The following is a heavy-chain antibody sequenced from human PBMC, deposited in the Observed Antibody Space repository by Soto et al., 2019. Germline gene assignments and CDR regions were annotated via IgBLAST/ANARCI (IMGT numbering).Heavy chain of an antibody. Sequence: QVQLQESGPGLVKPSQTLSLTCTVSGGSITSDHSCWSWIRQPPREGLEWIGHIFDSGTTYTNPSLRIPLAISLDTSKNHFSLTLSSVTAADTAVYYCARGPSGDKVHYWGQGALVTVSS. CDR1: GGSITSDHSC. V-gene: IGHV4-30-4*01. CDR2: IFDSGTT. D-gene: IGHD7-27*01. CDR3: ARGPSGDKVHY. J-gene: IGHJ4*02.